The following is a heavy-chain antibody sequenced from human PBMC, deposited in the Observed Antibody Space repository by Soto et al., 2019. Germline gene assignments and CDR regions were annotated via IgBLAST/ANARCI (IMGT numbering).Heavy chain of an antibody. CDR1: GGSISSYY. CDR3: ARHNYGSGSTYFDY. Sequence: QVQLQESGPGLVKPSETLSLTCTVSGGSISSYYWSWIRQPPGKGLEWIGYIYYRGSTNYNPSLKRRVTISVDTSKNQFSLKLNSMTAADTAVYYCARHNYGSGSTYFDYWGQGTLVTVSS. V-gene: IGHV4-59*08. CDR2: IYYRGST. J-gene: IGHJ4*02. D-gene: IGHD3-10*01.